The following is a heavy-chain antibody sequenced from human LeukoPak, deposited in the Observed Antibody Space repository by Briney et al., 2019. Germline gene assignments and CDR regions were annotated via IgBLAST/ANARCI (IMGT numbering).Heavy chain of an antibody. J-gene: IGHJ4*02. CDR3: TTPGVLLWFGFSSLPDDY. V-gene: IGHV3-15*01. CDR2: IKSKTDGGTT. D-gene: IGHD3-10*01. CDR1: GFTFSNAW. Sequence: GGSLRLSCAASGFTFSNAWMSWVRQAPGKGLEWVGRIKSKTDGGTTDYAAPVKGRFTISRDDSKNTLYLQMNSLKTEDTAVYYCTTPGVLLWFGFSSLPDDYWGQGTLVTVSS.